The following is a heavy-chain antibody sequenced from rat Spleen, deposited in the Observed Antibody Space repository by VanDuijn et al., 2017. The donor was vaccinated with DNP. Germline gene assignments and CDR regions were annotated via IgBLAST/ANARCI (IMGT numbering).Heavy chain of an antibody. CDR2: ISSGGDT. Sequence: QVQLKESGPGLVQPSQTLSLTCTVSGFSLTTSGVAWVRQPPGKGLEWIAAISSGGDTHYNSALKSRLSINRDISESQVFLKVNSLQTEDTAIYFCSKDSYGYNFDYWGQGVMVTVSS. CDR1: GFSLTTSG. D-gene: IGHD1-6*01. CDR3: SKDSYGYNFDY. V-gene: IGHV2S12*01. J-gene: IGHJ2*01.